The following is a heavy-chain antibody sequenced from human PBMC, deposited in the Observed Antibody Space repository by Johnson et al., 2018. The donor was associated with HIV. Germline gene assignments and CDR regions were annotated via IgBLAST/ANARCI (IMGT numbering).Heavy chain of an antibody. V-gene: IGHV3-13*01. CDR1: GFTFSSYD. CDR3: AKPFPRWFAPLETAFDI. CDR2: IGTAGDT. D-gene: IGHD3-9*01. Sequence: VQLVESGGGLVQPGGSLRLSCAASGFTFSSYDMHWVPQATGKGLEWVSAIGTAGDTYYPGSVKGRFPISRDNSKNTLYLQMNSLRPEDTAVYYCAKPFPRWFAPLETAFDIWGQGTMVTVSS. J-gene: IGHJ3*02.